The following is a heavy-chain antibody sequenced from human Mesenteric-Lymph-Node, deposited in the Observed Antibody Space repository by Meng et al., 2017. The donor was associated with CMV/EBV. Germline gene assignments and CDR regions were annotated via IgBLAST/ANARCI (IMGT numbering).Heavy chain of an antibody. J-gene: IGHJ4*02. CDR1: GGSFSGYY. CDR3: ARDYDNSGYFYVAFDS. D-gene: IGHD3-22*01. V-gene: IGHV4-34*01. Sequence: SETLSLTCAVYGGSFSGYYWSWIRQPPGKGLELIGEINHSGSTNYNPSLKSRVTISVDTSKNQFPLKLASVTAADTAVYYCARDYDNSGYFYVAFDSWGQGTLVTVSS. CDR2: INHSGST.